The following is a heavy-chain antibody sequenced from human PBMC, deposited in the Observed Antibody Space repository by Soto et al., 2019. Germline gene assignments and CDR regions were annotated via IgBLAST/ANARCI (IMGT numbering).Heavy chain of an antibody. CDR1: GYTFTSYG. J-gene: IGHJ6*02. V-gene: IGHV1-18*04. CDR3: ASANIVATIHAVVGDYYGMDV. D-gene: IGHD5-12*01. CDR2: ISAYNGNT. Sequence: QVQLVQSGAEVKKPGASVKVSCKASGYTFTSYGISWVRQAPGQGLEWMGWISAYNGNTNYAQKLQGRDTMTTDTAASTAYMELRSLRSDDTAVYYCASANIVATIHAVVGDYYGMDVWGQGTTVTVSS.